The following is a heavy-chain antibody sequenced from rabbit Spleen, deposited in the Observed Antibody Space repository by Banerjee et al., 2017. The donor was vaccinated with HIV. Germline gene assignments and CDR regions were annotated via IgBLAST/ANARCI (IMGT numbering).Heavy chain of an antibody. V-gene: IGHV1S47*01. CDR1: GFSFGDRDV. D-gene: IGHD1-1*01. Sequence: QEQLVESGGGLVQPEGSLTLTCKASGFSFGDRDVMCWVRQAPGKGLEWIACINAATAKPVYATWVNGRFTISSHNAQNTLYLQLNSLTAADTATYFCVRDKASISGDYGPYYFNLWGQGTLVTVS. CDR3: VRDKASISGDYGPYYFNL. CDR2: INAATAKP. J-gene: IGHJ4*01.